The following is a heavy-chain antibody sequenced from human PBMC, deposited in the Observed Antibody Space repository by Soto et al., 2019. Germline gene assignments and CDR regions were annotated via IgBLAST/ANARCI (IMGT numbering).Heavy chain of an antibody. J-gene: IGHJ4*02. CDR3: ARVNVTLDF. V-gene: IGHV4-39*01. D-gene: IGHD2-21*02. CDR2: VHYSGNA. Sequence: QLQLQESGPGLVGPSETLSLSCTVSGGSINTYNLFWAWIRQPPGKGLEWIASVHYSGNAYYNPSLTPRVTISSDPSKNRVALELRSVTAADTAVYYCARVNVTLDFLGQGTLVTVSS. CDR1: GGSINTYNLF.